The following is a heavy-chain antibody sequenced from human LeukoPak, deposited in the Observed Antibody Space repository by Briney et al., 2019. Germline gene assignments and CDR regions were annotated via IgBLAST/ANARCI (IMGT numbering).Heavy chain of an antibody. CDR3: ARDWGYSSRWYSPHLDY. Sequence: GGSLRLSCAASEVTFKNYWMNWVRQAPGKGLEWVAVVSSDGGDEYYADSVKGRFTISRDNSKSTLYLQLNSLRTDDTAVYYCARDWGYSSRWYSPHLDYWGQGTLVTVSS. D-gene: IGHD6-13*01. V-gene: IGHV3-30-3*01. J-gene: IGHJ4*02. CDR1: EVTFKNYW. CDR2: VSSDGGDE.